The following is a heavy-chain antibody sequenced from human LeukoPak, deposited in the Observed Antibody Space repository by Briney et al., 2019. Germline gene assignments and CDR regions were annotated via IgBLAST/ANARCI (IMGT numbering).Heavy chain of an antibody. J-gene: IGHJ5*02. CDR3: ARDSDYYDSSGYPRHWFDP. D-gene: IGHD3-22*01. CDR2: IYYSGTI. Sequence: SDTLSLTCAVSGSSISSSNWWGWIRQPPGKGLEWIGYIYYSGTIYYNPSLKGRVTLSVDTSKNQFSLKLSSVTAADTAVYYCARDSDYYDSSGYPRHWFDPWGQGTLVTVSP. V-gene: IGHV4-28*03. CDR1: GSSISSSNW.